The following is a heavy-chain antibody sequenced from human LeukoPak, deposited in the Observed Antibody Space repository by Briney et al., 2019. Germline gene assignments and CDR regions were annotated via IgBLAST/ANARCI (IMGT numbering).Heavy chain of an antibody. CDR1: GGTFSSYA. V-gene: IGHV1-2*02. D-gene: IGHD2-2*01. J-gene: IGHJ4*02. CDR3: ARVDIPAATSRWE. CDR2: INPNSGGT. Sequence: ASVKVSCKASGGTFSSYAISWVRQAPGQGLEWMGWINPNSGGTNYAQKFQGRVTMTRDTSISTAYMELSRLRSDDTAVYYCARVDIPAATSRWEWGQGTLVTVSS.